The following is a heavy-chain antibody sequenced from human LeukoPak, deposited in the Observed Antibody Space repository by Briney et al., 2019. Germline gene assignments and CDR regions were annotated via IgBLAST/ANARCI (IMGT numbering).Heavy chain of an antibody. V-gene: IGHV3-48*01. CDR3: ATDDTAMASTY. J-gene: IGHJ4*02. D-gene: IGHD5-18*01. Sequence: GGSLRLSCAASGFTFSSYSMNWVRQAPGKGLEWVSYISSSSSTIYYADSVKGRFTISRDNAKNSLYLQMNSLRAEDTAMYYCATDDTAMASTYWGQGTLVTVSS. CDR2: ISSSSSTI. CDR1: GFTFSSYS.